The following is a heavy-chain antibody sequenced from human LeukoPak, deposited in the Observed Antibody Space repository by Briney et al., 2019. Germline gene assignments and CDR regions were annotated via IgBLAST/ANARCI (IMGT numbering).Heavy chain of an antibody. CDR3: AKPVFSIPAVDDY. CDR2: ISSSGSTT. D-gene: IGHD4-23*01. J-gene: IGHJ4*02. V-gene: IGHV3-48*03. Sequence: GGSLRLSCAASGFSFSRYEMNWVRQAPGKGLEWVSYISSSGSTTYYADSVKGRFTISRDNSKNSVYLQMNSLRAEDTAVYYCAKPVFSIPAVDDYWGQGTLVTVSS. CDR1: GFSFSRYE.